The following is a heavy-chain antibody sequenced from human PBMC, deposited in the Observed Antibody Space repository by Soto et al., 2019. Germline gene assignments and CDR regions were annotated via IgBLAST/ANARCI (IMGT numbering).Heavy chain of an antibody. CDR2: IYWNDDK. Sequence: QITLKESGPTLVKPTQPLTLTCTFSGFSLSTSGVGVGWIRQPPGKALEWLALIYWNDDKRYSPSLKSRLTITKDTSKNQVVLTMTNMDPVDTATYYCAHVGLPYCSGGSCSKYYFDYWGQGTLVTVSS. CDR1: GFSLSTSGVG. D-gene: IGHD2-15*01. V-gene: IGHV2-5*01. CDR3: AHVGLPYCSGGSCSKYYFDY. J-gene: IGHJ4*02.